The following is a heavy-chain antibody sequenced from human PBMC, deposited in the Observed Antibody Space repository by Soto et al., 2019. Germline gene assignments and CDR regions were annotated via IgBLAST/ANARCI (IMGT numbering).Heavy chain of an antibody. V-gene: IGHV3-30*18. CDR1: VFSFTTYV. CDR3: AKGLLAIVGTTLPRDAFNI. CDR2: ISHDGSYK. Sequence: GPLRLSSAAPVFSFTTYVMHWVRQAPGKGLAWVAVISHDGSYKYYGDAVKGRFTISRDTSKNAVYLEMNSLRPEDTAVYYCAKGLLAIVGTTLPRDAFNIWGQGTMVTVS. D-gene: IGHD1-26*01. J-gene: IGHJ3*02.